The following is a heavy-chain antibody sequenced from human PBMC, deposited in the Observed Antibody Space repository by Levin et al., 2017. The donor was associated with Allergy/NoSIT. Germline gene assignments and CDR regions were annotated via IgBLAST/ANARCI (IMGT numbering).Heavy chain of an antibody. D-gene: IGHD3-10*01. V-gene: IGHV3-7*01. CDR1: GFTFRTFW. J-gene: IGHJ4*02. CDR2: IKQDGSDK. CDR3: ARDHDGEDEYFDF. Sequence: PGGSLRLSCEASGFTFRTFWMAWVRQAPGKGPEWVAIIKQDGSDKYYVDSVEGRFTVSRDNAKNSLYLQMNSLRVEDTAVYYCARDHDGEDEYFDFWGQGTLVTVSS.